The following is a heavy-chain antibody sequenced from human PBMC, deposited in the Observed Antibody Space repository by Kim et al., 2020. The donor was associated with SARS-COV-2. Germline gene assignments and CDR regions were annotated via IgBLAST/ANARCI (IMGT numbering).Heavy chain of an antibody. CDR1: GFTFSDYA. V-gene: IGHV3-30*04. D-gene: IGHD5-12*01. J-gene: IGHJ4*01. CDR3: SNYGSGYGSLRSDY. Sequence: GGSLRLSCAASGFTFSDYAMHWVRQAPGKGLEGLGGIEKGGDDKDYAYSMKGRVTISIDSYNTKDSPYLRKLSAEDEATDYCSNYGSGYGSLRSDYW. CDR2: IEKGGDDK.